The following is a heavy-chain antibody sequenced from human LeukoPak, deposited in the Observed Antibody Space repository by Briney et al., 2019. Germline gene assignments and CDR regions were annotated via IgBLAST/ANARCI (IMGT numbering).Heavy chain of an antibody. CDR2: ISGSGDNT. Sequence: GGSLRLSCAASGFTVSSNYMSWVRQAPGKGLEWVSTISGSGDNTYYADSVKGRFTISRDNSKNTLYLQMNSLRAEDTAVYYCAKRGSLYSFDIWGQGTMVTVSS. J-gene: IGHJ3*02. D-gene: IGHD3-16*01. V-gene: IGHV3-23*01. CDR3: AKRGSLYSFDI. CDR1: GFTVSSNY.